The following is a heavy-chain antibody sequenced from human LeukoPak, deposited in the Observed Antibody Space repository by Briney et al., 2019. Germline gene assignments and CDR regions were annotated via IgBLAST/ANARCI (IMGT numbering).Heavy chain of an antibody. Sequence: ASVKVSCKASGYTFTSYDINWLRPATGQGLEWMGWMNPNSGNTGYAQKFQGRVTMTRNTSISTAYMELSSLRSEDTAVYYCARGPAAGNYFDYWGQGTLVTVSS. V-gene: IGHV1-8*01. J-gene: IGHJ4*02. D-gene: IGHD6-13*01. CDR3: ARGPAAGNYFDY. CDR1: GYTFTSYD. CDR2: MNPNSGNT.